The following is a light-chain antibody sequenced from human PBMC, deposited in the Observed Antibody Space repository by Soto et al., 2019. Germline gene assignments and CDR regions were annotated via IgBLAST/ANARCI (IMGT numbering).Light chain of an antibody. V-gene: IGKV1-39*01. Sequence: DIQMTQSPSSLYASVGDRVTITCRASQSISSYLNWYQQKPGKAPNLLIYSASSLHSGVPSRFSGSGSGTDFSLIISSLQPEDFATYYCQQSSSNPLTFGGGTRVE. CDR3: QQSSSNPLT. CDR1: QSISSY. J-gene: IGKJ4*01. CDR2: SAS.